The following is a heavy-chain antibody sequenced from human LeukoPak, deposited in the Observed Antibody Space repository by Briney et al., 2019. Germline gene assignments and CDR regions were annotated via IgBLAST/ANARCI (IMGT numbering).Heavy chain of an antibody. CDR3: ARVGSYGDYDFDH. D-gene: IGHD4-17*01. CDR1: GFTFSSYA. V-gene: IGHV3-64*01. Sequence: GGSLRLSCAASGFTFSSYAMHWVRQAPGKGLEYVSAISSNGGSTYYATSVKGRFTISRDNSKNTLYLQMGSLRAEDMAVYYCARVGSYGDYDFDHGGEGTLVTVSS. CDR2: ISSNGGST. J-gene: IGHJ4*02.